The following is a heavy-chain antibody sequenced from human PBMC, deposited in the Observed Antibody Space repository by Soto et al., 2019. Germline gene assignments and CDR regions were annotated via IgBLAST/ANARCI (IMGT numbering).Heavy chain of an antibody. Sequence: ASVKVSCKASGYTFSSYGISWVRQAPGQGLEWMGIINPSGGSTSYAQKFQGRVTMTRDTSTSTVYMELSSLRSEDTAVYYCARATPPEYSSGPRNRDFDYWGRGTLVTVSS. CDR1: GYTFSSYG. J-gene: IGHJ4*02. V-gene: IGHV1-46*01. CDR2: INPSGGST. CDR3: ARATPPEYSSGPRNRDFDY. D-gene: IGHD6-19*01.